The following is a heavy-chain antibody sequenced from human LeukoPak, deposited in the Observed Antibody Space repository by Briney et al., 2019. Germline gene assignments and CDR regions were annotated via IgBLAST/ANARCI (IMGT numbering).Heavy chain of an antibody. CDR2: IIPIFGTA. Sequence: SVNVSCKASGGTFSSYAISWVRQAPGQGLEWMGGIIPIFGTANYAQKFQGRVTITADESTSTAYMELSSLRSEDTAVYYCATENDYGDYRNVWGQGTTVTVSS. CDR1: GGTFSSYA. CDR3: ATENDYGDYRNV. V-gene: IGHV1-69*13. D-gene: IGHD4-17*01. J-gene: IGHJ6*02.